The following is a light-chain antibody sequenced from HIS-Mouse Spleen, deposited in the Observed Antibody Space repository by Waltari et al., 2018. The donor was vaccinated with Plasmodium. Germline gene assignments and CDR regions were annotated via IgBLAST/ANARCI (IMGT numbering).Light chain of an antibody. CDR3: QQYNNWPPWT. CDR1: QSVSSN. J-gene: IGKJ1*01. CDR2: GAS. V-gene: IGKV3-15*01. Sequence: EIVMTQSPATLSVSPAARATLSCRASQSVSSNLAWYQQTPGQTPRRLIYGASTRATGIPSRFSGSGSWTEFTLTISSMQSEEFAVYYCQQYNNWPPWTFGQGTKVEIK.